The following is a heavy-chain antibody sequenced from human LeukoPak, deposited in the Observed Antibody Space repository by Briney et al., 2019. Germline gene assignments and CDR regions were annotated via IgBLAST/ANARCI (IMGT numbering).Heavy chain of an antibody. CDR3: ARSSSSWFGSYWFDP. J-gene: IGHJ5*02. V-gene: IGHV4-39*01. CDR2: LYYSGST. CDR1: GGSFSGYY. D-gene: IGHD6-13*01. Sequence: SETLSLTCAVYGGSFSGYYWGWIRQPPGKGLEWIGSLYYSGSTYYNSSLKSRVTISVDTSKNQFSLKLSSVTAADTAVYYCARSSSSWFGSYWFDPWGQGTLVTVSS.